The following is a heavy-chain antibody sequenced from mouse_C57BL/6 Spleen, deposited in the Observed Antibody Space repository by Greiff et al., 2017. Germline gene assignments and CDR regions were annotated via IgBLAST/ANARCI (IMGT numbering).Heavy chain of an antibody. Sequence: EVQVVESGGGLVKPGGSLKLSCAASGFTFSSYTMSWVRQTPEKRLEWVATISGGGGNTYYPDSVKGRFTISRDNAKNTLYLQMSSLRSEDTALYYCASLNDYDERGFAYWGQGTLVTVSA. D-gene: IGHD2-4*01. CDR2: ISGGGGNT. CDR1: GFTFSSYT. CDR3: ASLNDYDERGFAY. V-gene: IGHV5-9*01. J-gene: IGHJ3*01.